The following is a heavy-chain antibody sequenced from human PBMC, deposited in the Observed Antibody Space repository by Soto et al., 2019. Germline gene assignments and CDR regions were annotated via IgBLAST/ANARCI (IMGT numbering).Heavy chain of an antibody. D-gene: IGHD2-2*01. V-gene: IGHV5-51*01. Sequence: GESLKISCKGSGYSFTSYWIGWVRQMPGKGLAWMGIIYPGDSDTRYSPSFQGQVTISADKSISTAYLQWSSLKASDTAMYYCARHYCSSTSCYPVYYYYYGMDVWGQGTTVTVSS. CDR1: GYSFTSYW. J-gene: IGHJ6*02. CDR3: ARHYCSSTSCYPVYYYYYGMDV. CDR2: IYPGDSDT.